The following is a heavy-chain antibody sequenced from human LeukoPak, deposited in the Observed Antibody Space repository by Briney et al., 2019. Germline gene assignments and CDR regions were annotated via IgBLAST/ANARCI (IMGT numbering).Heavy chain of an antibody. V-gene: IGHV1-8*01. J-gene: IGHJ5*02. CDR3: ARDNNYYGSGSSDWFDP. D-gene: IGHD3-10*01. Sequence: ASVKVSCKASGYTFTSYDINWVRQATGQGLEWMGWMNPNSGNTGYAQKFQGRVTMTRNTSISTAYMELSSLRSDDTAVYYCARDNNYYGSGSSDWFDPWGQGTLVTVSS. CDR2: MNPNSGNT. CDR1: GYTFTSYD.